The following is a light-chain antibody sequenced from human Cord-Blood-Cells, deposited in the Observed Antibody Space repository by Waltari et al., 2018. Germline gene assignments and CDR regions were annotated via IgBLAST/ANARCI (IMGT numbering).Light chain of an antibody. V-gene: IGLV2-11*01. CDR1: SRDVGGYNY. J-gene: IGLJ2*01. CDR3: CSYAGSYNVV. Sequence: QSALTQPRSVSGSPGQSVTISCTVTSRDVGGYNYVSWYQQHPGKAPKLMIYDVSKRPSGVPDRFSGSKSGNTASLTISGLQAEDEADYYCCSYAGSYNVVFGGGTKLTVL. CDR2: DVS.